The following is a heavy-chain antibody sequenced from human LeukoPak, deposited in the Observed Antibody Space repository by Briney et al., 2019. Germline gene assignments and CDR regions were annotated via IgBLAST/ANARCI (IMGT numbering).Heavy chain of an antibody. D-gene: IGHD3-16*01. CDR2: IYYSGST. CDR1: GGSISSGGYY. V-gene: IGHV4-31*03. Sequence: PSETLSLTCTVSGGSISSGGYYWRWIRQHPGTGLEWIGYIYYSGSTYYNPSFKSRVTISVDTSKNQFSLKLSSVTAADTAVYYCARGYYDYVWASFDYWGQGTLVTVSS. CDR3: ARGYYDYVWASFDY. J-gene: IGHJ4*02.